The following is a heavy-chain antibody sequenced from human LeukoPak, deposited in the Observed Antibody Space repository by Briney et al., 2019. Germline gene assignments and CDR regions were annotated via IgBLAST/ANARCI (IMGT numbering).Heavy chain of an antibody. V-gene: IGHV3-30*12. J-gene: IGHJ3*02. CDR1: GFTFSSYG. Sequence: PGGSLRLSCAASGFTFSSYGMHWVRQAPGKGLEWVAVISYDGSNKYYADSVKGRFTISRDNSKNTLYLQMNSLRAEDTALYYCARGYMVRGVKGAFDIWGQGTMVTVSS. CDR2: ISYDGSNK. CDR3: ARGYMVRGVKGAFDI. D-gene: IGHD3-10*01.